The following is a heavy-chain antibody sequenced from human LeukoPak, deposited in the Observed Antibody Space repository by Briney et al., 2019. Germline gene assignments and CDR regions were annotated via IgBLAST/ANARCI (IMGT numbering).Heavy chain of an antibody. CDR1: GYTFTSYD. Sequence: ASVKVSCKASGYTFTSYDINWVRQATGQGREWMGGMNLKSGNTGYAQKFQGRVTMTRNTSISTAYMELSSLRSEDTAVYYCARGYGLDYPWYYYYMDVWGKGTTVTISS. D-gene: IGHD3-10*01. V-gene: IGHV1-8*01. CDR2: MNLKSGNT. J-gene: IGHJ6*03. CDR3: ARGYGLDYPWYYYYMDV.